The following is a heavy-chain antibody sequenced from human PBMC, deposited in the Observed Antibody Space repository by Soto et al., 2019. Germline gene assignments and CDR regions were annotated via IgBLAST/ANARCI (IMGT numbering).Heavy chain of an antibody. CDR3: ARVGEDIVVVVAAMEDYFDY. CDR2: ISSSSSTI. CDR1: GFTFSSYS. D-gene: IGHD2-15*01. V-gene: IGHV3-48*02. Sequence: EVQLVESGGGLVQPGGSLRLSCAASGFTFSSYSMNWVRQAPGKGLEWVSYISSSSSTIYYADSVKGRFTISRDNAKNSLYLQMNSLRDEDTAVYYCARVGEDIVVVVAAMEDYFDYWGQGTLVTVSS. J-gene: IGHJ4*02.